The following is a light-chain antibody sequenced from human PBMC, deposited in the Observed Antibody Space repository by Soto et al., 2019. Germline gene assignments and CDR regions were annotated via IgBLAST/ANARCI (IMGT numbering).Light chain of an antibody. J-gene: IGKJ1*01. CDR2: GAS. V-gene: IGKV3-15*01. Sequence: EIVLTQSPATLSVSPGERATLSCRASESVRTSLAWYQQKPGRSPSLLIYGASNRATGLPVRFSGSGSGTEFTLTISSLQSEDFAVYYCQQYSDSPRTFGQGTKLEFK. CDR3: QQYSDSPRT. CDR1: ESVRTS.